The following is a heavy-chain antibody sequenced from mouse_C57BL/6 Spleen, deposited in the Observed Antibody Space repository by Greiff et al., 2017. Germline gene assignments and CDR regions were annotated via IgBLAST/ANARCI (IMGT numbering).Heavy chain of an antibody. Sequence: EVKLQESGGDLVKPGGSLKLSCAASGFTFSSYGMSWVRQTPDKRLEWVATISSGGSYTYYPDSVKGRFTISRDNAKNTLYLQMSSLKSEDTAMYYCAREDHGCAYWGQGTLVTVSA. CDR1: GFTFSSYG. CDR3: AREDHGCAY. J-gene: IGHJ3*01. CDR2: ISSGGSYT. V-gene: IGHV5-6*01.